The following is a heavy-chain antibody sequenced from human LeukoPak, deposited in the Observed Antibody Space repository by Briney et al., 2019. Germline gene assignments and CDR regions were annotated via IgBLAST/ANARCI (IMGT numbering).Heavy chain of an antibody. J-gene: IGHJ6*03. CDR3: ARVRCSGGSCPYYYYYYYMDV. D-gene: IGHD2-15*01. V-gene: IGHV4-34*01. CDR1: GGSFSRYY. Sequence: PSETLSLTCAVYGGSFSRYYWTWIRQPPGKGLEWIGEINHSGSANYNPSLKSRVTISVDTSKNQFSLKLRFVTAADTAVYYCARVRCSGGSCPYYYYYYYMDVWGKGTTVTVSS. CDR2: INHSGSA.